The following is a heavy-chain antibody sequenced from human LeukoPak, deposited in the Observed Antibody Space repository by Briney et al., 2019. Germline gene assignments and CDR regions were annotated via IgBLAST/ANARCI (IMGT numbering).Heavy chain of an antibody. Sequence: GGSLRLSCAASGFTFSSYATSWVRQAPGKGLEWVSAISGSGGSTYYADSVKGRFTISRDNSKNTLYLQMNSLRAEDTAVYYCAKSVLRFLEWFQNYGMDVWGQGTTVTVSS. CDR2: ISGSGGST. CDR3: AKSVLRFLEWFQNYGMDV. V-gene: IGHV3-23*01. D-gene: IGHD3-3*01. J-gene: IGHJ6*02. CDR1: GFTFSSYA.